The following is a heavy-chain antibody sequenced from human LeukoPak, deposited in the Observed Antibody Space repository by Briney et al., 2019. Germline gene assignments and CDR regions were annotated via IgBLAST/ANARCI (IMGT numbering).Heavy chain of an antibody. CDR1: GYTFTSYD. Sequence: ASVKVSCKASGYTFTSYDINWVRQATGQGLEWMGWMNPNSGNTGYAQKFQGRATMTRNTSISTAYMELSRLRSDDTAVYYCARGLKSCINGVCYDRDWGQGTLVTVSS. J-gene: IGHJ4*02. D-gene: IGHD2-8*01. CDR2: MNPNSGNT. CDR3: ARGLKSCINGVCYDRD. V-gene: IGHV1-8*01.